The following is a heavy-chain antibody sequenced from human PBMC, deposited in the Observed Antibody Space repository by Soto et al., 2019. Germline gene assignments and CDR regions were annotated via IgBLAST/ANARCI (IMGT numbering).Heavy chain of an antibody. V-gene: IGHV1-18*01. CDR2: ISAYNGNT. CDR1: GYTFTSYG. D-gene: IGHD2-15*01. Sequence: ASVKVSCKASGYTFTSYGISWVRQAPGQGLEWMGWISAYNGNTNYAQKLQGRVTMTRDTSTSTVYMELSSLRSEDTAVYYCASGRSCSGGSCYFDYWGQGALVTVSS. CDR3: ASGRSCSGGSCYFDY. J-gene: IGHJ4*02.